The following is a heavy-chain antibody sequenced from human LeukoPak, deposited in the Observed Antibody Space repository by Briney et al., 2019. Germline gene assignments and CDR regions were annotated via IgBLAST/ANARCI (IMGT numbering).Heavy chain of an antibody. V-gene: IGHV4-30-2*01. CDR3: ARGYNWNSWAYDAFDI. J-gene: IGHJ3*02. Sequence: SQTLSLTCAVSGGSISSGGYSWSWIRQPPGKGLEWIGYIYHSGSTYYNPSLKSRVTISVDRSKNQFSLKLSSVTAADTAVYYCARGYNWNSWAYDAFDIWGQGTMVTVSS. D-gene: IGHD1-1*01. CDR2: IYHSGST. CDR1: GGSISSGGYS.